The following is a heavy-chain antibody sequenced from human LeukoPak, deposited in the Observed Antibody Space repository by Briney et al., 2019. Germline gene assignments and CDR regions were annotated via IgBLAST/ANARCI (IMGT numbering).Heavy chain of an antibody. CDR3: ARATRGSSPWSFDY. V-gene: IGHV3-53*01. D-gene: IGHD2-2*01. CDR2: IYSGGST. Sequence: GGSLRLSCAASGFTVSSNYMSWVRQAPGKGLEWVSVIYSGGSTYYADSVKGRFTISRDNAKNSLYLQMNSLRAEDTAVYYCARATRGSSPWSFDYWGQGTLVTVSS. CDR1: GFTVSSNY. J-gene: IGHJ4*02.